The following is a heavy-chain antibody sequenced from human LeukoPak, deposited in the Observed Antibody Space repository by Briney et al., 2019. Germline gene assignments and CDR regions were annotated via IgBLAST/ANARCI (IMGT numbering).Heavy chain of an antibody. CDR3: TTSGYDSPVSDY. V-gene: IGHV3-15*01. J-gene: IGHJ4*02. D-gene: IGHD5-12*01. CDR2: IKSKTDGGTT. CDR1: GFTLSSYW. Sequence: GWSLRLSCAASGFTLSSYWMIRVRQAPGKGLEGVGGIKSKTDGGTTDYAAPVKGRFTISRDDSKNTLYLQMNSLKTEDTAVYYCTTSGYDSPVSDYWGQGTLVTVSS.